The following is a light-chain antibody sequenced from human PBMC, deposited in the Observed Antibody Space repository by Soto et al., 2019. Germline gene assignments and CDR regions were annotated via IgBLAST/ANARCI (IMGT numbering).Light chain of an antibody. J-gene: IGLJ2*01. CDR3: CSSAGSNTYVV. CDR1: SSDVGAYNY. Sequence: QSALTQPRSVSGSPGQSVAISCTGSSSDVGAYNYVSWYQQYPGKAPKLMIYGVTERPSGVPDRFSGSRSGNTASLTISGLQAEDEADYYCCSSAGSNTYVVFGGGTKLTVL. CDR2: GVT. V-gene: IGLV2-11*01.